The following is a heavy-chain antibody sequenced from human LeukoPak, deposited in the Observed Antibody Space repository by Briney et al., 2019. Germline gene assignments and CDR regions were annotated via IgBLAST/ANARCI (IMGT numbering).Heavy chain of an antibody. CDR3: ARKWAVTDY. CDR1: GGSFSGYY. D-gene: IGHD4-17*01. Sequence: SETLSLTCAVYGGSFSGYYWSWIRQPPGKGLEWIGGINHSGSTNYNPSLKSRVTISVDTSKNQFSLKLSSVTAADTAVYYCARKWAVTDYWGQGTLVTVSS. CDR2: INHSGST. J-gene: IGHJ4*02. V-gene: IGHV4-34*01.